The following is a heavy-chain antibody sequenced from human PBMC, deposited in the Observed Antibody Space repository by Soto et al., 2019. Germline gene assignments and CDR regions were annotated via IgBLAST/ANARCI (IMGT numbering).Heavy chain of an antibody. V-gene: IGHV1-69*13. CDR3: ARGKREYPIYSYYYYGMDV. J-gene: IGHJ6*02. CDR2: IIPIFGTA. CDR1: GGTFSSYA. D-gene: IGHD2-2*02. Sequence: GASVKVSCKASGGTFSSYAISWVRQAPGQGLEWMGGIIPIFGTANYAQKFQGRVTITADESTSTAYMELSSLRSEDTAVYYCARGKREYPIYSYYYYGMDVWGQGTTVTVSS.